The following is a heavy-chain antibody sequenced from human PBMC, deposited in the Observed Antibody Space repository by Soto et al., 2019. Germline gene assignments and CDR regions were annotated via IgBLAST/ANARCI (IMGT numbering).Heavy chain of an antibody. V-gene: IGHV3-23*01. CDR2: VSGNGENT. D-gene: IGHD6-6*01. Sequence: EGPLLESGGNLVQPGRSLRLSCTASGFTFTYNAMSWVRQAPGKGLQWVSTVSGNGENTYYAESVRGRFTISRDTSKNTLYLQMNSLRVEYTAVYYCAILPGGTAPRPAYRGQGTPVTVSS. J-gene: IGHJ4*02. CDR3: AILPGGTAPRPAY. CDR1: GFTFTYNA.